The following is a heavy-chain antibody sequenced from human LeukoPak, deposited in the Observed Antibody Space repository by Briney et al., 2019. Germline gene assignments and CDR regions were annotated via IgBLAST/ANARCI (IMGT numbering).Heavy chain of an antibody. CDR1: GYTFTRYG. Sequence: ASVKVSCKPSGYTFTRYGISWVRQAPGQGLEWMEWISAYNGNTNYAQKLQGRVTMTTFTFTSTAYMELRSLRSDDTAVYYCARDPHPYYDSSGYLRPRDYWGQGTLVTVTS. D-gene: IGHD3-22*01. CDR3: ARDPHPYYDSSGYLRPRDY. V-gene: IGHV1-18*01. J-gene: IGHJ4*02. CDR2: ISAYNGNT.